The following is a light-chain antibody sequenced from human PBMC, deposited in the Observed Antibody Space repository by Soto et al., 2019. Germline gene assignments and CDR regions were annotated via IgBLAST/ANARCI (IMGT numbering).Light chain of an antibody. V-gene: IGLV2-14*03. J-gene: IGLJ1*01. CDR2: DVA. CDR1: SSDVGGSNF. Sequence: QSALTQPASVSDSPGQSITISCTGTSSDVGGSNFVSWHQQHPGKPPKLIIYDVANRPSGVSNRFSGSKSGSTASLIISRLQTEDEADYYCVSYTSSTTYVFGTGTKVTVL. CDR3: VSYTSSTTYV.